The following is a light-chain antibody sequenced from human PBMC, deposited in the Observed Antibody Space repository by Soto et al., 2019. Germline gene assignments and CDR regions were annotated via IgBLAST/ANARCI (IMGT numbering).Light chain of an antibody. CDR2: DAS. V-gene: IGKV1-5*01. CDR3: QHQRT. Sequence: DIQMTQSPSTLSASVGDRVTITCRASQSISSWLAWYQQKPGKAPKLLIYDASSLESGVPSRFSGSGSGTVFTLTISSLQPDDFATYYCQHQRTFGQGTKVEIK. J-gene: IGKJ1*01. CDR1: QSISSW.